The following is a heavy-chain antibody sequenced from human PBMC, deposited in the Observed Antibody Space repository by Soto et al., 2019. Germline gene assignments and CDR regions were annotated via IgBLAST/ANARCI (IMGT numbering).Heavy chain of an antibody. J-gene: IGHJ3*02. V-gene: IGHV1-18*01. Sequence: ASVKVSCKASGYTFTSYGISWVRQAPGQGLEWMGWISAYNGNTNYAQKLQGRVTMTTDTSTSTAYMELRSLRSDDTAVYYCARDFFAKLTTFNMDAFDIWGQGTMVTVSS. D-gene: IGHD1-7*01. CDR2: ISAYNGNT. CDR3: ARDFFAKLTTFNMDAFDI. CDR1: GYTFTSYG.